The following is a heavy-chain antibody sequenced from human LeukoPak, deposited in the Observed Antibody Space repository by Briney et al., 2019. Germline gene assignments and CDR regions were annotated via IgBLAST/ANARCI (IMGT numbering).Heavy chain of an antibody. D-gene: IGHD6-19*01. J-gene: IGHJ5*02. V-gene: IGHV4-61*01. CDR2: IYYSGST. CDR1: DGSISSSRYY. CDR3: ARVIAVAGAYNWFDP. Sequence: SETLSLTCIVSDGSISSSRYYWSWIRQPPGKGLEWIGYIYYSGSTNYNPSLKSRVTISVDTSKNQFSLKLSSVTAADTAVYYCARVIAVAGAYNWFDPWGQGTLVTVSS.